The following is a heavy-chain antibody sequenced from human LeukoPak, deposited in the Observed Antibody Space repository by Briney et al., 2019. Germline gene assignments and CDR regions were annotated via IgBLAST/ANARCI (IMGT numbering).Heavy chain of an antibody. D-gene: IGHD4-17*01. Sequence: SETLSLTCTVSGGSISSYYWSWIRQPPGKGLEWIGYIYYSGSTNYNPSLKSRVTIPVDTSKNQFSLKLSSVTAADTAVYYCAGNYGDSPGTIDYWGQGTLVTVSS. CDR1: GGSISSYY. CDR2: IYYSGST. CDR3: AGNYGDSPGTIDY. J-gene: IGHJ4*02. V-gene: IGHV4-59*08.